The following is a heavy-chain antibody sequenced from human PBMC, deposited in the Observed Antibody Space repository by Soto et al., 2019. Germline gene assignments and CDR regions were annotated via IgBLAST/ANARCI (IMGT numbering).Heavy chain of an antibody. CDR1: GYTFTSYG. V-gene: IGHV1-18*01. Sequence: GASVKVSCKASGYTFTSYGISWVRQAPGQGLEWMGWISAYNGNTNYAQKLQGRVTMTTDTSTSTAYMELRSLRSDDTAVYYCARGSSGYDFWSGYSGYYMDVWGKGTTVTVS. CDR2: ISAYNGNT. J-gene: IGHJ6*03. D-gene: IGHD3-3*01. CDR3: ARGSSGYDFWSGYSGYYMDV.